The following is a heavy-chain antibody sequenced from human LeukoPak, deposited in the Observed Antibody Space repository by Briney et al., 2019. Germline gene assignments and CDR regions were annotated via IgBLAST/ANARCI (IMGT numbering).Heavy chain of an antibody. CDR2: IYHSGST. CDR1: GYSISSGYY. J-gene: IGHJ5*02. D-gene: IGHD4-17*01. Sequence: SETLSLTCTVSGYSISSGYYWGWIRQPPGKGLEWIGSIYHSGSTYYNPSLKSRVTISVDTSKNQFSLKLSSVTAADTAVYYCARATVTTDDRFDPWGQGTLVTVSS. CDR3: ARATVTTDDRFDP. V-gene: IGHV4-38-2*02.